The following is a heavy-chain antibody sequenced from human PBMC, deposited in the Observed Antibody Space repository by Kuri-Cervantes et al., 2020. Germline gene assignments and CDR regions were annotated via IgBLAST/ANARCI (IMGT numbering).Heavy chain of an antibody. V-gene: IGHV3-30*03. CDR2: ISYDGSNK. J-gene: IGHJ4*02. Sequence: GESLKISCAASGFTFSSYGMHWVRQAPGKGLEWVAVISYDGSNKYYADSVKGRFTISRDNSKNTLYLQMNILRAEDTAVYYCARGYSYPSSGFDCWGQGTLVTVSS. CDR3: ARGYSYPSSGFDC. CDR1: GFTFSSYG. D-gene: IGHD5-18*01.